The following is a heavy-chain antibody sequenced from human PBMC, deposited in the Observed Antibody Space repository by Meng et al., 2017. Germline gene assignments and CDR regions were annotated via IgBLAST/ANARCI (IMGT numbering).Heavy chain of an antibody. D-gene: IGHD2-15*01. CDR1: GYNFTSYG. CDR2: ISAYNGNT. Sequence: QVQVVQSGAEVKKPGASVKVSCKASGYNFTSYGISWVRQAPGQGLEWIGWISAYNGNTNYAQKLQGRVTMTTDTSTSTAYMELRSLRSDDTAVYYCARVRVYCSGGSCYRGMYFQHWGQGTLVTASS. CDR3: ARVRVYCSGGSCYRGMYFQH. V-gene: IGHV1-18*01. J-gene: IGHJ1*01.